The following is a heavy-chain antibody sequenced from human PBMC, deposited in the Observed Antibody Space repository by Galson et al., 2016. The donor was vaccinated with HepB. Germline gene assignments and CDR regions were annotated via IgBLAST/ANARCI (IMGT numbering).Heavy chain of an antibody. D-gene: IGHD6-13*01. CDR2: MNPNSGKT. Sequence: SVKVSCKASGYTFSSYDINWVRQATGQGLEWMGWMNPNSGKTGYAETFQGRLTMTTNTSISTAYMELSSLRSEDTAVYYCARAGYTSSWRTDVWGQGTTVTVSS. CDR1: GYTFSSYD. J-gene: IGHJ6*02. CDR3: ARAGYTSSWRTDV. V-gene: IGHV1-8*01.